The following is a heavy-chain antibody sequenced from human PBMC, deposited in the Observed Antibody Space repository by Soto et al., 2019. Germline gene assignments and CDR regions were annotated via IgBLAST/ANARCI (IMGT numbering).Heavy chain of an antibody. CDR1: GFTFSGYE. CDR3: ARDVSYSSSSDAFDI. CDR2: ISSRGTTI. V-gene: IGHV3-48*03. D-gene: IGHD6-6*01. Sequence: QTGGSLRLSCAASGFTFSGYEMNWVRQAPGKGLEWVSYISSRGTTIYYADSVKDRFTISRDDAKNSLYLQMSSLRAEDTAVYYCARDVSYSSSSDAFDIWGQGTMVTVSS. J-gene: IGHJ3*02.